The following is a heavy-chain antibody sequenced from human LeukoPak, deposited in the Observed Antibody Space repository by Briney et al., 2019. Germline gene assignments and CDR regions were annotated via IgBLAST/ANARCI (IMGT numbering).Heavy chain of an antibody. CDR1: GGSIRSYY. CDR2: THYSGST. D-gene: IGHD1-26*01. CDR3: ARGYSGSYGRFDY. Sequence: SETLSLTCTVSGGSIRSYYWSWIRQPPGKGLEWIGYTHYSGSTSYNPSLKGRVTMSVDTSENQFSLKLKSVTAADTAVYYCARGYSGSYGRFDYWGQGTLVTVSS. V-gene: IGHV4-59*01. J-gene: IGHJ4*02.